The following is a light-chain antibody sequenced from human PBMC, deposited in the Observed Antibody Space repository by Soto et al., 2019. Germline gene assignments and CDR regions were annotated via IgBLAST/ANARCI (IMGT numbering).Light chain of an antibody. CDR1: SSNIGDKL. Sequence: QSVLTQPPSASGTPGQRVTISCSGSSSNIGDKLVNWSRHLPGAAPRLLIHSTHRRPSDIPERFSASKSGTSASLVISDLLPEDEGDYYCACWDGNLVGRVFGGGTKLTVL. CDR3: ACWDGNLVGRV. J-gene: IGLJ3*02. CDR2: STH. V-gene: IGLV1-44*01.